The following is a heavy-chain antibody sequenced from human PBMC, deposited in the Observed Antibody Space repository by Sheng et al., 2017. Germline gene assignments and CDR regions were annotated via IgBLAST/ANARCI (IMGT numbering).Heavy chain of an antibody. J-gene: IGHJ4*02. Sequence: QVQLQESGPGLVKPSDTLSLTCTVSGGSISNYYWSWIRQPPGKGLEWIGDIYYSGSTNYKPSLKSRVTISVDTSKNQFSLRLTSVTAADTAVYYCARDSSDTYGWYYFDYWGQGTLVTVSS. CDR2: IYYSGST. D-gene: IGHD6-19*01. CDR1: GGSISNYY. CDR3: ARDSSDTYGWYYFDY. V-gene: IGHV4-59*01.